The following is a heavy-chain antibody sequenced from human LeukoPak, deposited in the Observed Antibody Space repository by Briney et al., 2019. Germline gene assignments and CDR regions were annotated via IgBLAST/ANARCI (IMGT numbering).Heavy chain of an antibody. V-gene: IGHV3-30*03. Sequence: GGSLRLSCAASGFTFSSYAMSWVRQAPGKGLEWVAVISNDGSNKYYVDTVKGRFTISRDNSKNTLYLQMNSLRAEDTAVYYCARGPPPDFDYWGRGTLVTVSS. J-gene: IGHJ4*02. CDR1: GFTFSSYA. CDR3: ARGPPPDFDY. CDR2: ISNDGSNK.